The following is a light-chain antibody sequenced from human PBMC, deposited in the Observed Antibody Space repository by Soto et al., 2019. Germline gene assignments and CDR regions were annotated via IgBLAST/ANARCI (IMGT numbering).Light chain of an antibody. V-gene: IGKV1-5*01. CDR3: QQYNNWPRT. CDR2: DGS. CDR1: QTISSW. J-gene: IGKJ1*01. Sequence: DIQIRQSACTLSVSVAERGASACRASQTISSWLAWYQQKPGKAPKVLIYDGSSLESGVPSRFSGSGSGTEFTLTISSLQSEDFAVYYCQQYNNWPRTFGQGTKVDIK.